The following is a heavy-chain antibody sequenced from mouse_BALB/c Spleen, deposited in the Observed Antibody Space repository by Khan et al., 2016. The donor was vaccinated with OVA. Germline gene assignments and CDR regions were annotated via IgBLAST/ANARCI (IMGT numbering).Heavy chain of an antibody. CDR2: INPSNDYT. D-gene: IGHD2-14*01. J-gene: IGHJ3*01. CDR3: VRDGAYHRNDGWFAY. V-gene: IGHV1-4*01. CDR1: GYTFTSYT. Sequence: QVQLKQSGAELARPGASVKMSCKASGYTFTSYTIHWIKKRPGQGLEWIGYINPSNDYTNYNQQFKDKATLTTDKSSTTAYLRLSSLTSDDSAVYNCVRDGAYHRNDGWFAYWGQGTLVTVSA.